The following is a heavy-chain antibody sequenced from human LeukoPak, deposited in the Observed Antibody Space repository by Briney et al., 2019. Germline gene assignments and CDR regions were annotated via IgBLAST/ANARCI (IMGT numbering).Heavy chain of an antibody. V-gene: IGHV3-30*03. J-gene: IGHJ4*02. D-gene: IGHD6-13*01. CDR2: ISYDGSNK. CDR1: GFTFSSYS. Sequence: GGSLRLSCAASGFTFSSYSMNWVRQAPGKGLEWVAVISYDGSNKYYADSVKGRFTISRDNSKNTLYLQMNSLRAEDTAVYYCARDQDEIAAAPLDYWGQGILVTVSS. CDR3: ARDQDEIAAAPLDY.